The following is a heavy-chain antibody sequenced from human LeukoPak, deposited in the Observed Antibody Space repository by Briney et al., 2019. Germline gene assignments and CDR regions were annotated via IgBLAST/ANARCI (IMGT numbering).Heavy chain of an antibody. CDR1: GYSFTSYW. D-gene: IGHD1-26*01. J-gene: IGHJ4*02. CDR3: ARRATIQMYYFDY. Sequence: GESLKIFCKGSGYSFTSYWNGWVRQMPGKCLEWMGIIYPGDSDTRYSPSFHGQVTIPADTSISTTYLQWSSLKTSDTAMYYCARRATIQMYYFDYWGQGTLVIVSA. V-gene: IGHV5-51*01. CDR2: IYPGDSDT.